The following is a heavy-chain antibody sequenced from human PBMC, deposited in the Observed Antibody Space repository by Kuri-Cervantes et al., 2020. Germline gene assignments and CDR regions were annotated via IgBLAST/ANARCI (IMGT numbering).Heavy chain of an antibody. V-gene: IGHV4-4*02. CDR2: IYHSGST. Sequence: WVRQVPGKGLEWIGEIYHSGSTNYNPSLRSRVTISVDTSKNQFSLKLSSVTAADTAVYYCARIDYYDSSGGFDPWGQGTLVTVSS. D-gene: IGHD3-22*01. CDR3: ARIDYYDSSGGFDP. J-gene: IGHJ5*02.